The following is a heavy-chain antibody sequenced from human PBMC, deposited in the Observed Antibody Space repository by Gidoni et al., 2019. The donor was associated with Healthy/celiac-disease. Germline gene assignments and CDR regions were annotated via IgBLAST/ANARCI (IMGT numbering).Heavy chain of an antibody. CDR3: AKLLGDYVLVDAFDI. D-gene: IGHD4-17*01. Sequence: EVQLVESGGGLVQPGRSLRLSCAASGFTFDDYAMHWVRQAPGKGLEWVSGISWNSGSIGYADSVKGRFTISRDNTKNSLYLQMNSLRGEDTALYYCAKLLGDYVLVDAFDIWGQGTMVTVSS. J-gene: IGHJ3*02. CDR1: GFTFDDYA. V-gene: IGHV3-9*01. CDR2: ISWNSGSI.